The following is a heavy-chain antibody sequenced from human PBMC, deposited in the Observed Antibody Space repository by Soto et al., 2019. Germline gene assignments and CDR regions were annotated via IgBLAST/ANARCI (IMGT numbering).Heavy chain of an antibody. CDR2: INAGNGNT. V-gene: IGHV1-3*01. D-gene: IGHD3-22*01. J-gene: IGHJ6*02. CDR1: GYTFTSYG. CDR3: ARDPNDSSAYYHHYYYGMDV. Sequence: GASVKVSCKASGYTFTSYGIHWVRQAPGQRLEWTGWINAGNGNTKYSEEFQGRVTITRDTSASTAYLELSSLRSEDTAVYYCARDPNDSSAYYHHYYYGMDVCGQGTTVTVSS.